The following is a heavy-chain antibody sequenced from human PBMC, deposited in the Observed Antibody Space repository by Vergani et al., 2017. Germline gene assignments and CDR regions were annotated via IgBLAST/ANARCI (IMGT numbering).Heavy chain of an antibody. CDR3: AREIRSQVVYSSGWYQRRGNNWFDP. D-gene: IGHD6-19*01. CDR2: INPNSGGT. J-gene: IGHJ5*02. CDR1: GYTFTGYY. Sequence: QVQLVQSGAEVKKPGASVKVSCKASGYTFTGYYMHWVRQAPGQGLEWMGWINPNSGGTNYAQKFQGRVTMTRDTPISTAYMELSRLRSDDTAVYYCAREIRSQVVYSSGWYQRRGNNWFDPWGQGTLVTVSS. V-gene: IGHV1-2*02.